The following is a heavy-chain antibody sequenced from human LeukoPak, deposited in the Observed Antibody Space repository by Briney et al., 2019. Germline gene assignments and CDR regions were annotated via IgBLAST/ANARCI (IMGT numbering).Heavy chain of an antibody. J-gene: IGHJ4*02. CDR2: LFSTGSA. CDR3: AREDGYNIFDY. Sequence: SETLSLTCSVSGASLTRPTYYQWSWIRQPPGKGLELIGSLFSTGSATLNPSLKSRVTMSLDTSKSQFSLKLSSVTAEDSAVYYCAREDGYNIFDYWGQGTLVTVSS. CDR1: GASLTRPTYY. V-gene: IGHV4-61*01. D-gene: IGHD5-24*01.